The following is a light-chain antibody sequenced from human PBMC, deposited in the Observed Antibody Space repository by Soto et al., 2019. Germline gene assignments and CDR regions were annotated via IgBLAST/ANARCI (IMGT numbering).Light chain of an antibody. V-gene: IGLV2-14*01. CDR3: SSYTVSSIDWV. CDR1: SSDVGSYNY. CDR2: EVS. Sequence: QSALTQPASVSGSPGQSITISCTGTSSDVGSYNYVSWYQQHPGKAPKLMIYEVSNRPSGVSNRFSGSKSGNTASLTISGRHAEDEADYYCSSYTVSSIDWVFGRGTKLTVL. J-gene: IGLJ3*02.